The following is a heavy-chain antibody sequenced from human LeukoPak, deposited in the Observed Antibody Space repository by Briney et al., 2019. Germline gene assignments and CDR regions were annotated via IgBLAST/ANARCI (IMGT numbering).Heavy chain of an antibody. V-gene: IGHV4-39*01. CDR1: GGSISSGGYY. CDR3: ARMIGDDAFDI. CDR2: IYYSGTT. Sequence: SETLSLTCTVSGGSISSGGYYWSWIRQPPGKGLEWIVTIYYSGTTYYNPSLKSRVTISVDTSRNQFSLKLSSVTATDTAVYYCARMIGDDAFDIWGQGTMVTVSS. D-gene: IGHD3-22*01. J-gene: IGHJ3*02.